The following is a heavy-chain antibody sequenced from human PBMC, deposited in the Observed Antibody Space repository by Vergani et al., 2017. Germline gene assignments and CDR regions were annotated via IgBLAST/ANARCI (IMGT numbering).Heavy chain of an antibody. CDR2: IIPILGTA. CDR1: GGTFSSYA. CDR3: ATAIEDRSWVLRYLECYFDY. V-gene: IGHV1-69*11. D-gene: IGHD1-26*01. Sequence: QVQLVESGAEVKKPGSSVKVSCKASGGTFSSYAISWVRQAPGQGLEWMGRIIPILGTADYAQTFQGRVTITADASTSTAYMERSSLRSEATAVYSCATAIEDRSWVLRYLECYFDYGGQGTLVTVSS. J-gene: IGHJ4*02.